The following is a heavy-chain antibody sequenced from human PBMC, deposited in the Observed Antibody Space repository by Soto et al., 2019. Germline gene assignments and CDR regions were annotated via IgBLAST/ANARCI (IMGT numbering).Heavy chain of an antibody. CDR1: GGTFSSYT. CDR3: ARDWGRGYGSGSYYKIGWFDP. D-gene: IGHD3-10*01. CDR2: IIPILGIA. J-gene: IGHJ5*02. V-gene: IGHV1-69*08. Sequence: QVQLVQSGAEVKKPGSSMKVSCKASGGTFSSYTISWVRQAPGQGLEWMGRIIPILGIANYAQKFQGIVTITADKSTSTAYMELSSLRSEDTAVYYCARDWGRGYGSGSYYKIGWFDPWGQGTLVTVSS.